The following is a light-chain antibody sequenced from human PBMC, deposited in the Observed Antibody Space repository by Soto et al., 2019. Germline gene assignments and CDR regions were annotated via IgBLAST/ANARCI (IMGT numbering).Light chain of an antibody. V-gene: IGLV1-40*01. CDR1: SSNIGAGYD. CDR3: QSYTRFLNSV. J-gene: IGLJ1*01. Sequence: QSVLTQPPPVSGGPGQRVTISRTGSSSNIGAGYDVHWYQLLPGTAPKLLIYANSNRPSGVPDRFSGSKSGTSASLAITGLQAEYVTVYCCQSYTRFLNSVF. CDR2: ANS.